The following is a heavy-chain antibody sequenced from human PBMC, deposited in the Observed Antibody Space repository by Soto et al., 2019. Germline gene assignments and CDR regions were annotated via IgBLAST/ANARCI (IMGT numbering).Heavy chain of an antibody. CDR1: GLMFNDYG. D-gene: IGHD5-18*01. J-gene: IGHJ3*01. V-gene: IGHV3-30*18. CDR2: ISYDGDNK. Sequence: GGSLRLSCEASGLMFNDYGMHWVRQAPGKGLDWVAVISYDGDNKYYAQSVKGRFTISRDNSKNTLFLHMDSLRHEDTAVYHCVKGDLDTAVVNSPDAFDFWGQGTMVTVSS. CDR3: VKGDLDTAVVNSPDAFDF.